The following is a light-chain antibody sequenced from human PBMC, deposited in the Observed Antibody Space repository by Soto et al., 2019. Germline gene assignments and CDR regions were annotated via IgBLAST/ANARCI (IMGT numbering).Light chain of an antibody. Sequence: DIQMTQSPSSVSASIGDTVTITCRASQSISGWLAWYQQKPGRAPKLLIHGASTLQNGVPSRFSGSGSGTEFTLTITSLQPEDFATSYCQQGHNFPADFGGGTRVESK. CDR1: QSISGW. V-gene: IGKV1-12*01. CDR2: GAS. CDR3: QQGHNFPAD. J-gene: IGKJ4*01.